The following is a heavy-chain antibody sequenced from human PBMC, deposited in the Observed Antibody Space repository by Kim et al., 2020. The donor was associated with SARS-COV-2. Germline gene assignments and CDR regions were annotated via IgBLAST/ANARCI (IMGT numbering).Heavy chain of an antibody. V-gene: IGHV4-34*01. CDR3: ARACRWFGGRGGMDV. CDR2: INHSGST. J-gene: IGHJ6*02. D-gene: IGHD3-10*01. Sequence: SETLSLTCAVYGGSFSGYYWSWIRQPPGKGLEWIGEINHSGSTNYNPSLKSRVTISVDTSKNQFSLKLSSVTAADTAVYYCARACRWFGGRGGMDVWGQGTTVTVSS. CDR1: GGSFSGYY.